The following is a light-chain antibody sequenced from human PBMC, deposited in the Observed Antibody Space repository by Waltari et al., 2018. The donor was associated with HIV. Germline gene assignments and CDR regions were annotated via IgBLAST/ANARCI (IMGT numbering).Light chain of an antibody. CDR3: AVWDDGLNGPE. CDR1: NSNIGRNT. Sequence: QSVLTQPPSASGTPGQRVPISCSGSNSNIGRNTVSWYQQLPGTAPKLLIYSDDQRPSGVPDRFSGSKSGTSASLAISGLQSEDEADYYCAVWDDGLNGPEFGGGTKLTVL. V-gene: IGLV1-44*01. CDR2: SDD. J-gene: IGLJ3*02.